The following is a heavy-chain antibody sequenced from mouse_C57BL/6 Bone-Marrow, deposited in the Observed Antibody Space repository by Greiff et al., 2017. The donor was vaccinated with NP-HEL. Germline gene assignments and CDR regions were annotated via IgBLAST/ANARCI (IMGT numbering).Heavy chain of an antibody. CDR1: GFSLTSYG. V-gene: IGHV2-5*01. D-gene: IGHD1-1*01. J-gene: IGHJ4*01. Sequence: QVQLKESGPGLVQPSQSLSITCTVSGFSLTSYGVHWVRQSPGKGLEWLGVIWRGGSTDYNAAFMSRLSITKDNSKSQVFFKMNSLQADDTAIYYCAKNKVITTVVAGGENYAMDYWGQGTSVTVSS. CDR3: AKNKVITTVVAGGENYAMDY. CDR2: IWRGGST.